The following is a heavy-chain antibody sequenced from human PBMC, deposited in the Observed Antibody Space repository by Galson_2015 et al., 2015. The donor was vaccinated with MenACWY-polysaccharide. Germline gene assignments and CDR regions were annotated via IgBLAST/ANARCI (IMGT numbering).Heavy chain of an antibody. CDR3: TRDRPIDP. CDR1: GFTFGDYA. J-gene: IGHJ5*02. CDR2: IRRKASGETT. V-gene: IGHV3-49*03. Sequence: SLRLSCAASGFTFGDYAMAWFRQAPGKGLEWVGFIRRKASGETTGYAASVKGRFTISRDDSKSTAYLQMNSLQTEDTAIYYCTRDRPIDPWGQGTLVTVSS.